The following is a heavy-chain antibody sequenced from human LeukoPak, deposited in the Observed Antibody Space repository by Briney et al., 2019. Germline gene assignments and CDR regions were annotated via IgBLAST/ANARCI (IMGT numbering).Heavy chain of an antibody. CDR1: GFPFGYYS. Sequence: GGSLSLSCVASGFPFGYYSMHWVRPAPGKGLAWVSTISSSSTYSYYADSVKGRFTISRDNAKNSLYLQMDSLRAEDTAMYYCIKGAYVEYFSYDSGFFDQWGQGTLVTVSS. D-gene: IGHD3-22*01. CDR3: IKGAYVEYFSYDSGFFDQ. CDR2: ISSSSTYS. J-gene: IGHJ4*02. V-gene: IGHV3-21*06.